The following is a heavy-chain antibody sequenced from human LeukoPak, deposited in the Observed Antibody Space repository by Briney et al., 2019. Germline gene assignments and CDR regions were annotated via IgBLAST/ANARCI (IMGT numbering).Heavy chain of an antibody. CDR1: GGTFSSYA. CDR3: ARSVWGSYRRYYYYYMDV. Sequence: SVKFSCKASGGTFSSYAISWVRQAPGQGLEWMGGIIPIFGTANYAQKFQGRVTITTDESTSTAYMELSSLRSEDTAVYYCARSVWGSYRRYYYYYMDVWGKGTTVTVSS. J-gene: IGHJ6*03. CDR2: IIPIFGTA. D-gene: IGHD3-16*02. V-gene: IGHV1-69*05.